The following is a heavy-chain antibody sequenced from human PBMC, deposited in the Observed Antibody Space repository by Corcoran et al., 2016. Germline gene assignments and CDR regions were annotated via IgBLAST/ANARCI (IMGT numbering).Heavy chain of an antibody. D-gene: IGHD2-2*01. CDR2: IHSGGTT. CDR3: ARHMPGPFDI. J-gene: IGHJ3*02. Sequence: QVQLQESGPGLVKPSETLSLTCTVSGGSINHYYWSWIRQPPGEGLEWIVYIHSGGTTKYNPSLHSRVTISVDTSKNQFFLELGSVTAADTAVYYCARHMPGPFDIWGQGTVVTVSS. V-gene: IGHV4-59*01. CDR1: GGSINHYY.